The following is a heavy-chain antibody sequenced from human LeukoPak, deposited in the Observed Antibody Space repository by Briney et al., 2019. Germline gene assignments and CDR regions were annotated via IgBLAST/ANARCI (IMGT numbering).Heavy chain of an antibody. CDR2: IYYSGST. D-gene: IGHD3-22*01. J-gene: IGHJ3*02. CDR1: GGSISSYY. Sequence: SETLSLTCTVSGGSISSYYWSWIRQPPGKGLEWIGYIYYSGSTNYNPSLKSRVTISVDTSKNQFSLKLSSVTAADTAVYYCARRGPNYYDSSEGAFDIRGQGTMVTVSS. V-gene: IGHV4-59*01. CDR3: ARRGPNYYDSSEGAFDI.